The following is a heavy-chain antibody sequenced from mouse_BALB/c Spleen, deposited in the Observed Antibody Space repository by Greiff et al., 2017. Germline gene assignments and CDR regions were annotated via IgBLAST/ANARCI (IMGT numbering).Heavy chain of an antibody. CDR3: ARNGRLRYYAMDY. D-gene: IGHD2-4*01. CDR2: IWGGGST. Sequence: QVQLKESGPGLVAPSQSLSITCTVSGFSLSRYSVHWVRQPPGKGLEWLGMIWGGGSTDYNSALKSRLSISKDNSKSQVFFKMNSLQANDTAIYYCARNGRLRYYAMDYWGQGTSVTVSS. CDR1: GFSLSRYS. V-gene: IGHV2-6-4*01. J-gene: IGHJ4*01.